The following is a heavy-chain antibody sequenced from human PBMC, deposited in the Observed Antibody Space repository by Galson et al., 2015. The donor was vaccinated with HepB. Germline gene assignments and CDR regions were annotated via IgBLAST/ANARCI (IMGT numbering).Heavy chain of an antibody. J-gene: IGHJ4*02. D-gene: IGHD6-13*01. CDR1: GFTFNTYA. CDR2: ISGSGGGT. CDR3: ARLSPTAAGAY. V-gene: IGHV3-23*01. Sequence: SLRLSCAASGFTFNTYAMSWVRQAPGKGLEWVSGISGSGGGTYTADSVKGRFTISRDNSKNTLYLQMNSLRAEDTAIYYCARLSPTAAGAYWGQGALVSVSS.